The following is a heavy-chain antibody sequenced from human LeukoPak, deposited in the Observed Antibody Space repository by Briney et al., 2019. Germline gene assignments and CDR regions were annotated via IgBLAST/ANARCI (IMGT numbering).Heavy chain of an antibody. CDR2: ISGSGGST. D-gene: IGHD5-24*01. CDR1: GFTFSSYA. V-gene: IGHV3-23*01. CDR3: ARVPRPEDDYKSNF. Sequence: PGGSLRLSCAASGFTFSSYAMSWVRQAPGKGLEWVSAISGSGGSTYYADSVKGRFTISRDNSKNTLSLQMNSLRAEDTAVYYCARVPRPEDDYKSNFWGQGTLVTVSS. J-gene: IGHJ4*02.